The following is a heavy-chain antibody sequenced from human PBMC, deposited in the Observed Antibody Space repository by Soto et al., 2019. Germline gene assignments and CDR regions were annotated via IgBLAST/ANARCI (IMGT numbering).Heavy chain of an antibody. CDR3: AGTTSHYWYYMDV. V-gene: IGHV6-1*01. Sequence: PSQTLSLTCVISGDRVSXNSAAWNWIRQSPSRGLEWLGRTYYRTRWYYDYAVSVRSRITVNPDTSKNQFSLQLTSVTPEDTAVYYCAGTTSHYWYYMDVWGKGTTVTVSS. CDR1: GDRVSXNSAA. CDR2: TYYRTRWYY. J-gene: IGHJ6*03. D-gene: IGHD1-7*01.